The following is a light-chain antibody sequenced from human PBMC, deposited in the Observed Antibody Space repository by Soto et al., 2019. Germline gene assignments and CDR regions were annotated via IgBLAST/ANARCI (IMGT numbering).Light chain of an antibody. CDR3: QERSNGRSIT. J-gene: IGKJ5*01. CDR1: QSVSSY. Sequence: EIVLTQSPATLSLSPGERATLSCRASQSVSSYLAWYQQKPGQATRLILYDASNRANGVPGRFSGSGSGTDFARAISSLEPEDVAFYYCQERSNGRSITVGQGTRVEIK. CDR2: DAS. V-gene: IGKV3-11*01.